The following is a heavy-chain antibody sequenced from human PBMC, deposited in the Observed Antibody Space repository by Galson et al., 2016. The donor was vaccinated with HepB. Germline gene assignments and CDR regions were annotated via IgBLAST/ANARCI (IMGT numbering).Heavy chain of an antibody. Sequence: ETLSLTCTVSGGSISSNTYYWGWIRQPPGKGLEWIGSIYYSGSTYYNPSLKSRVTISVDTSKNQFSLKLSSLTAADTAVYYCAGPGFGLILYGFDPWGQGTLGTVSS. CDR3: AGPGFGLILYGFDP. CDR1: GGSISSNTYY. J-gene: IGHJ5*02. CDR2: IYYSGST. D-gene: IGHD2-8*01. V-gene: IGHV4-39*01.